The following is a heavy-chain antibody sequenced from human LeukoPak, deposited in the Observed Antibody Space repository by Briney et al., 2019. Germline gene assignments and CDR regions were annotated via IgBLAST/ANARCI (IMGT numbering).Heavy chain of an antibody. V-gene: IGHV3-30*03. CDR2: ISYDGSNK. Sequence: PGRSLRLSCAASGFTFSSYGMHWVRQAPGKGLEWVAVISYDGSNKYYADSVRGRFTISRDNSKNTLYLQMNSLRAEDTAVYYCAMIDGGNGVDAFEICGQGTMVTVSS. J-gene: IGHJ3*02. D-gene: IGHD4-23*01. CDR3: AMIDGGNGVDAFEI. CDR1: GFTFSSYG.